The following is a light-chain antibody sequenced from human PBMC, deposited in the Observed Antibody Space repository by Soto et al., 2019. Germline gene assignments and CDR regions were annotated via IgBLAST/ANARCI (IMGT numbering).Light chain of an antibody. CDR1: SSDVGGYNY. V-gene: IGLV2-8*01. CDR3: SSYAGNNKLV. Sequence: QSALTQPPSASGSPGQSVTISCTGTSSDVGGYNYVSWYQQHPGKAPKLMIYEVSKRPSGVPDRFSGSKSGNTASLTVSGLQAEDEADYYCSSYAGNNKLVFGGGTHLTVL. J-gene: IGLJ2*01. CDR2: EVS.